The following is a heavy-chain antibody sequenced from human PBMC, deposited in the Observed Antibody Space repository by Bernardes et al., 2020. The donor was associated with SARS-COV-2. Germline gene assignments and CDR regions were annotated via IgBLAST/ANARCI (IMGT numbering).Heavy chain of an antibody. CDR3: ATVVGYSYGGGWFDP. CDR2: ISADNGNT. Sequence: SVKVSCKASGYTFTSYGISWVRQAPGQGLEWMGWISADNGNTDYAQKLQGRVIMTTDTSTSTAYMELRSLRSDDTAVYYCATVVGYSYGGGWFDPWGQGTLVTVSS. V-gene: IGHV1-18*01. D-gene: IGHD5-18*01. J-gene: IGHJ5*02. CDR1: GYTFTSYG.